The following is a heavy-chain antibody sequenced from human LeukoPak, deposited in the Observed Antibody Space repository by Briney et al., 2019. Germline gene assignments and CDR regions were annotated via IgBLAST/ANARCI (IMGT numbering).Heavy chain of an antibody. J-gene: IGHJ4*02. V-gene: IGHV4-4*07. CDR2: IYTSGST. Sequence: SETLSLTCTVSGGSISSYYWSWIRQPPGKGLEWIGRIYTSGSTNYNPSLKSRVTMSVDTSKNQFSLKLSSVTAADTAVYYCARLEAIAAAGFDYWGQGTLVTVSS. CDR3: ARLEAIAAAGFDY. D-gene: IGHD6-13*01. CDR1: GGSISSYY.